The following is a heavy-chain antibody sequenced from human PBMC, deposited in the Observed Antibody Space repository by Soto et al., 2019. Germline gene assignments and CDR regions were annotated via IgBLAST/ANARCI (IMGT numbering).Heavy chain of an antibody. Sequence: GGSLRLSCAASGFTFSSYAMSWVRQAPGKGLEWVSAISGSGGSTYYADSVKGRFTISRDNSKNTLYLQMNSLRAEDTAVYYCAKDSSLLWFGELFPYMDVWGKGTTVTVSS. CDR3: AKDSSLLWFGELFPYMDV. CDR2: ISGSGGST. D-gene: IGHD3-10*01. CDR1: GFTFSSYA. V-gene: IGHV3-23*01. J-gene: IGHJ6*03.